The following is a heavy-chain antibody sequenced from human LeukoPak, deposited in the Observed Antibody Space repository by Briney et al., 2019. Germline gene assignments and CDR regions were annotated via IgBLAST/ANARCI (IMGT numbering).Heavy chain of an antibody. CDR1: GFTFRNYV. V-gene: IGHV3-72*01. J-gene: IGHJ4*02. CDR3: ARSSSGWYPLFDY. CDR2: IRNKANTYTT. D-gene: IGHD6-13*01. Sequence: GGSLRLSCAASGFTFRNYVIHWVRQAPGKGLEWVGRIRNKANTYTTEYAASVKGRFTISRDDSKNSVYLQMNSLKTEDTAVYYCARSSSGWYPLFDYWGQGTLVTVSS.